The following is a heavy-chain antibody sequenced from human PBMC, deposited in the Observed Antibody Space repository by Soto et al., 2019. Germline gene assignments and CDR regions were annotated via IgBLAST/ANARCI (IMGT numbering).Heavy chain of an antibody. Sequence: EVQLVESGGGLVQPGGSLRLSCAASGFTFSSYEMNWVRQAPGKGLEWVSYISSSGSTIYYADSVKGRFTISRDNAKNSLYLQMNSLRAEDTAVYYCARVDITSSYYYGSGTNYYYYGMDVWGQGTTVTVSS. CDR1: GFTFSSYE. CDR3: ARVDITSSYYYGSGTNYYYYGMDV. J-gene: IGHJ6*02. CDR2: ISSSGSTI. V-gene: IGHV3-48*03. D-gene: IGHD3-10*01.